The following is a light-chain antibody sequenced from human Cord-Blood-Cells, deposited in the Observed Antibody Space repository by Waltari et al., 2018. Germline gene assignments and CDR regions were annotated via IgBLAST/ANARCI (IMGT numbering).Light chain of an antibody. CDR3: QSYDSSLSGYV. V-gene: IGLV1-40*01. CDR1: SSNIGAGYY. J-gene: IGLJ1*01. CDR2: GNS. Sequence: QSVLTQPPSVSGAPGQRVTISCTGSSSNIGAGYYVQWSQQLPGTAPKRLIYGNSNRPSGVPDRFSGSKSGTSASLAITGLQAEDEADYYCQSYDSSLSGYVFGTGTKVTVL.